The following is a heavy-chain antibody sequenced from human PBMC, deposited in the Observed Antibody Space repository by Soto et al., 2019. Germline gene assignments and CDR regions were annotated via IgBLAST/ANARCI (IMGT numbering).Heavy chain of an antibody. CDR1: GYTFTNYG. J-gene: IGHJ4*02. CDR3: AGGDSSSWYEIDY. CDR2: ISAYNGNT. V-gene: IGHV1-18*01. Sequence: QVQLVQSGAEVKKPGASVKLSCTASGYTFTNYGISWLRQAPGQGLEWMGWISAYNGNTNYAQRLQGRVTMTTDTSTSAVYMELRSLRSDDSAVYYCAGGDSSSWYEIDYWGQGTLVTVSS. D-gene: IGHD6-13*01.